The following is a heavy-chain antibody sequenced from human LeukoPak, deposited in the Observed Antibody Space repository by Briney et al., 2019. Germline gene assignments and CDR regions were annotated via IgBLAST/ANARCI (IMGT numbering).Heavy chain of an antibody. V-gene: IGHV3-48*03. CDR1: GFTFSSYE. CDR3: ARGGMGTALDY. D-gene: IGHD1-7*01. CDR2: ISSSGSTI. J-gene: IGHJ4*02. Sequence: GGSLRLSCAASGFTFSSYEMNWVRQAPGKGLEWVSYISSSGSTIYYADSVKGRFTISRDNAKNSLYLQMSSLRAEDTAVYYCARGGMGTALDYWGQGTLVTVSS.